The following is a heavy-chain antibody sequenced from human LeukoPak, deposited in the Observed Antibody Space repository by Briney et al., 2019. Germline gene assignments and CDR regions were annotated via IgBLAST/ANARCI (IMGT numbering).Heavy chain of an antibody. D-gene: IGHD3-22*01. CDR1: VFTFRNAW. V-gene: IGHV3-15*01. Sequence: GGSLRLSCAASVFTFRNAWMSWVRQAPGKGREWVGRIKSKTDGGTTDYAAPVKGRFTLSRDDSKNTLYLPMNRLKTEDTAVYYCSTARKSYYYDSSGYYRFDYWGQGTLVTVSS. CDR3: STARKSYYYDSSGYYRFDY. J-gene: IGHJ4*02. CDR2: IKSKTDGGTT.